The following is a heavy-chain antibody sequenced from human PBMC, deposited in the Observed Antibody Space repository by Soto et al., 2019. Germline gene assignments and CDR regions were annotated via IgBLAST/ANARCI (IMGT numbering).Heavy chain of an antibody. Sequence: ASVKVSCKASGYTFTSYGISWVRQAPGQGLEWMGWISAYNGNTNYAQKLQGRVTMTTDTSTSTAYMELRSLRSDDTAVYYCAREKDSSSWLDALDIWGQGTMVTVSS. CDR3: AREKDSSSWLDALDI. D-gene: IGHD6-13*01. CDR1: GYTFTSYG. V-gene: IGHV1-18*01. CDR2: ISAYNGNT. J-gene: IGHJ3*02.